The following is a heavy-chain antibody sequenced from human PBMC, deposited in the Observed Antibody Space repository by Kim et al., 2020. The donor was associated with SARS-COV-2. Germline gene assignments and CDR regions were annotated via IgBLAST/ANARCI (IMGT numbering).Heavy chain of an antibody. CDR2: ISYDGSNK. CDR3: ARPFYGSGSYRGYYYYGMDV. Sequence: GGSLRLSCAASGFTFSSYAMHWVRQAPGKGLEWVAVISYDGSNKYYADSVKGRFTISRDNSKNTLYLQMNSLRAEDTAVYYCARPFYGSGSYRGYYYYGMDVWGQGTTVTVSS. D-gene: IGHD3-10*01. V-gene: IGHV3-30*04. CDR1: GFTFSSYA. J-gene: IGHJ6*02.